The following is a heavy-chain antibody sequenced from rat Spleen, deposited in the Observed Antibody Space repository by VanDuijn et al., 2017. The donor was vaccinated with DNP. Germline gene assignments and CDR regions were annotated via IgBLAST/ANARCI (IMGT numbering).Heavy chain of an antibody. CDR1: GFTFNNYL. J-gene: IGHJ4*01. CDR3: ATRPGYAMDA. D-gene: IGHD1-4*01. V-gene: IGHV5-31*01. Sequence: EVRLVESGGGLVQPGRSLKLSCVASGFTFNNYLMTWIRQVPGKGREWVASLTSSGGTTYYPDSVKGRFTISRDNAKSTLYLQMDSLRSEDTATYYCATRPGYAMDAWGQGTSVTVSS. CDR2: LTSSGGTT.